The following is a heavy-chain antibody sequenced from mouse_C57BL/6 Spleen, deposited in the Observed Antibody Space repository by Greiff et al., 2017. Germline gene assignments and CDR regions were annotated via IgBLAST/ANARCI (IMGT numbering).Heavy chain of an antibody. CDR1: GYTFTDYY. V-gene: IGHV1-76*01. J-gene: IGHJ4*01. CDR2: IYPGSGNT. CDR3: ARDLDFYYAMDY. Sequence: QVQLQQPGAELVMPGASVKLSCKASGYTFTDYYINWVKQRPGQGLEWIARIYPGSGNTYYNEKFKGKATLTAEKSSSTAYMQLSSLTSEDSAVYFCARDLDFYYAMDYWGQGTSVTVSS. D-gene: IGHD2-13*01.